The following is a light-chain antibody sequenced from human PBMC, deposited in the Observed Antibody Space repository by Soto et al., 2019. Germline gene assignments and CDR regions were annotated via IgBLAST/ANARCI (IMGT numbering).Light chain of an antibody. CDR2: EVS. J-gene: IGLJ1*01. CDR3: SSYTSTSTLYV. Sequence: QSVLTQPASVSGSPGQSITISCTGSNSEIGTYNYVSWYQQLPGKAPKLVISEVSNRPSGISGRFSGSKSGNAASLTISGLQAEDEATYYCSSYTSTSTLYVFGPGTKVTGL. CDR1: NSEIGTYNY. V-gene: IGLV2-14*01.